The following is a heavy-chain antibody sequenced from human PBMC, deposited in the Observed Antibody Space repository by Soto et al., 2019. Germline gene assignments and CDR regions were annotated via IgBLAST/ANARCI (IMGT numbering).Heavy chain of an antibody. J-gene: IGHJ4*02. CDR2: IGVAGVT. CDR1: GFTFSNYD. Sequence: EVQLVESGGGLVQPGGSLRLSCGASGFTFSNYDMHWVRQTTAESLEWVSAIGVAGVTYYADSVMGRFTISRENAKNSLYLQMNSLRGEDTAVYYCVRAGPGTSWRRFDYWGQGTQVTVSS. CDR3: VRAGPGTSWRRFDY. D-gene: IGHD2-2*01. V-gene: IGHV3-13*01.